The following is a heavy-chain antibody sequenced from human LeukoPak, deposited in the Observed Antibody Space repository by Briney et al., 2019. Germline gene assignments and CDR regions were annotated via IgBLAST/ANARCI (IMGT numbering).Heavy chain of an antibody. V-gene: IGHV3-9*01. D-gene: IGHD3-22*01. J-gene: IGHJ4*02. CDR2: FTWNGDVI. CDR1: GFTFDDYA. Sequence: GGSLRLSCAVSGFTFDDYAVHWVRQVPGKGLEWVSGFTWNGDVIGYADSVKGRFTISRDKAKNSLYVQMNSLRAEDTAVYYCARGSTYYDSSGQVPFDYWGQGTLVTVSS. CDR3: ARGSTYYDSSGQVPFDY.